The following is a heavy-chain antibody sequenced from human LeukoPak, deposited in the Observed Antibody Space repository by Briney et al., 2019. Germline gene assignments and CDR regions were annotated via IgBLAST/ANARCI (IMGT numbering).Heavy chain of an antibody. CDR1: GYTFTSYD. CDR3: ARARSPLDLRYFDWLPRYNWFDP. V-gene: IGHV1-8*01. Sequence: ASVKVSCKASGYTFTSYDINWVRQATGQGLEWMGWMNPNSGNTGYAQKFQGRVTMSRNTSISTAYMALSNLRSEDTAVYYCARARSPLDLRYFDWLPRYNWFDPWGQGTLVTVSS. J-gene: IGHJ5*02. D-gene: IGHD3-9*01. CDR2: MNPNSGNT.